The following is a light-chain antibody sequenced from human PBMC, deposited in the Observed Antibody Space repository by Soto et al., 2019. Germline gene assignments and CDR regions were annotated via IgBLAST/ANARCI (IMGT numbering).Light chain of an antibody. CDR1: QSLMHSNGYKY. V-gene: IGKV2-28*01. Sequence: DIVMTQSPLSLPVTPGEPASISCRSSQSLMHSNGYKYVDWYLQKPGQSPQLLIYLGSNRASGVPDRFSGSGSGTDVTLKISRVEAEDVGVYYCMQALQTPPTFGQGTKVEIK. CDR3: MQALQTPPT. CDR2: LGS. J-gene: IGKJ1*01.